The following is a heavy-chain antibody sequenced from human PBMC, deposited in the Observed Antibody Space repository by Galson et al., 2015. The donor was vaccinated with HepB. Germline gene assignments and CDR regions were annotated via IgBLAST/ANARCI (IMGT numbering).Heavy chain of an antibody. J-gene: IGHJ4*02. V-gene: IGHV5-10-1*01. CDR3: ARRYCTGGSCYSGFDY. D-gene: IGHD2-15*01. Sequence: QSGAEVKKPGESLRISCQGSGYSFTTYWINWLRQMPGKGLEWVGRIDPSGSYAGYSPSFRGHVTISADQSINTAYLQWSSLKASDTAMYYCARRYCTGGSCYSGFDYWGQGTLVTVSS. CDR1: GYSFTTYW. CDR2: IDPSGSYA.